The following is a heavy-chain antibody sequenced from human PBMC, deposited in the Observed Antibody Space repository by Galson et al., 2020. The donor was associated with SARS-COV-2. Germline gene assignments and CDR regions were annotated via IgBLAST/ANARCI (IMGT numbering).Heavy chain of an antibody. CDR3: ARDTNLDYYDSSEAPNWFDH. CDR2: ISAYNGNT. Sequence: ASVKVSCKASGYTFTSYGISWVRQAPGQGLEWMGWISAYNGNTNYAQKLQGRVTMTTDTSTSTAYMELRSLRSDDTAVYYCARDTNLDYYDSSEAPNWFDHWGQGTLVTVSS. J-gene: IGHJ5*02. D-gene: IGHD3-22*01. V-gene: IGHV1-18*01. CDR1: GYTFTSYG.